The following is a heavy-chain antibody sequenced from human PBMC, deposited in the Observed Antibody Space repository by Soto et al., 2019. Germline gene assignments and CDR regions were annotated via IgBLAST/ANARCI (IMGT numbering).Heavy chain of an antibody. Sequence: LRLSCAPSGFTVHGNYMSWVRQASGKGLEWVSVVFSGGSTYYADSVKGRFTISRDTSKNTLSLQMNSLRAEDTAVYFCASARTYNYAFDYWGQGTLVTVSS. CDR1: GFTVHGNY. V-gene: IGHV3-53*01. J-gene: IGHJ4*02. CDR2: VFSGGST. D-gene: IGHD5-18*01. CDR3: ASARTYNYAFDY.